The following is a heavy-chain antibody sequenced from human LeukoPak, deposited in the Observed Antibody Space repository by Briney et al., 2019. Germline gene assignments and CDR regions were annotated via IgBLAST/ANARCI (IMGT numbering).Heavy chain of an antibody. CDR3: ARHGDGYNPFDY. CDR2: IYYRGST. D-gene: IGHD5-24*01. CDR1: GGSISSTSYY. Sequence: PSETLSLTCTVPGGSISSTSYYWGWIRQPPGKGLEWIGSIYYRGSTYYNPSLMSRVTISLDTSKNQFSLTLRSVTAAGTAVYYCARHGDGYNPFDYWGQGILVTVSS. J-gene: IGHJ4*02. V-gene: IGHV4-39*01.